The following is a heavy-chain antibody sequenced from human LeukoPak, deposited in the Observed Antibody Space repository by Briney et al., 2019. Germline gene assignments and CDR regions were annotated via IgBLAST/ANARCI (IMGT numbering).Heavy chain of an antibody. D-gene: IGHD2-15*01. J-gene: IGHJ4*02. CDR1: GFTFSGSA. CDR2: IRSKANSYAT. CDR3: TTLYCSGGSCAPP. V-gene: IGHV3-73*01. Sequence: PGGSLKLSCAASGFTFSGSAMHWVRQASGKGLEWVGRIRSKANSYATAYAASVKGRFTISRDDSKNTAYLQMNSLKTEDTAAYYCTTLYCSGGSCAPPWGQGTLVTVSS.